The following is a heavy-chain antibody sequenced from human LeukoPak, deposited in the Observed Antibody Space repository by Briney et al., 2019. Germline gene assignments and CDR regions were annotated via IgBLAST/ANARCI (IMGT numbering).Heavy chain of an antibody. J-gene: IGHJ4*02. CDR3: ARPTSGFYKF. V-gene: IGHV3-48*02. Sequence: GGSLRLSCVASGFTFSSYGMSWVRQSLGKGLEWVSYISSTSSTIYYADSVKGRCTISRDNARNSLYLQKNSLRDEDTAVYYCARPTSGFYKFWGQGTLVTVTS. CDR1: GFTFSSYG. D-gene: IGHD3-10*01. CDR2: ISSTSSTI.